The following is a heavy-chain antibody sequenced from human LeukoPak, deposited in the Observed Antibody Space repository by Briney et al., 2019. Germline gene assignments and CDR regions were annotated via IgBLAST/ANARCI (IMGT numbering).Heavy chain of an antibody. J-gene: IGHJ5*02. CDR3: ARVSGSNLNNWSDP. CDR2: FYHSGTT. CDR1: GGSFSNHY. V-gene: IGHV4-59*11. D-gene: IGHD1-26*01. Sequence: PSETLSLTCTVFGGSFSNHYWGWIRQPPGKGLEWIGYFYHSGTTNYNPSLKSRVTMSVDTSKKQFSLKLTSVTAADTAVYYCARVSGSNLNNWSDPWGQGTLVTVSS.